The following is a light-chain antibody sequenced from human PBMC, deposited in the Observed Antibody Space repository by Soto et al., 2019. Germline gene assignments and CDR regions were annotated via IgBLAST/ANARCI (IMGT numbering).Light chain of an antibody. CDR1: SSNIGADYD. J-gene: IGLJ2*01. CDR2: GNS. CDR3: QSYDSSVSGHVV. Sequence: QSVLTQPPSVSGAPGQRVTISCTGSSSNIGADYDVHWYQQLPGTAPKLLIYGNSNRPSGVPDRFSGSKSGTSASLAITGLQPEDEADYYCQSYDSSVSGHVVFGGGTKVTVL. V-gene: IGLV1-40*01.